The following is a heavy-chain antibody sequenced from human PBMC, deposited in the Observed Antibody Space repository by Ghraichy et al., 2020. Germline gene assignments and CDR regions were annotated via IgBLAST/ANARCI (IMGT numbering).Heavy chain of an antibody. CDR1: GGSISSYY. D-gene: IGHD3-3*01. V-gene: IGHV4-59*01. Sequence: SETLSLTCTVSGGSISSYYWSWIRQPPGKGLEWLGYIYYSGGTNYNPSLKSRVTISVDTSKNQFSLKLSFVTAADTAVYYCARSVGGRFPDVWGKGTTVTVSS. CDR3: ARSVGGRFPDV. J-gene: IGHJ6*04. CDR2: IYYSGGT.